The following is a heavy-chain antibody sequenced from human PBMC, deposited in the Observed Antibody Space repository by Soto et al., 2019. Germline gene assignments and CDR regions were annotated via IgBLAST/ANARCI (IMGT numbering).Heavy chain of an antibody. J-gene: IGHJ6*02. CDR3: ARLSGDHSAFFSYGMDA. V-gene: IGHV1-2*02. CDR1: GYTFTDYY. D-gene: IGHD2-21*01. CDR2: ISPKSGDT. Sequence: ASVKVSWKASGYTFTDYYLHRVRQAPGQGLQWMGWISPKSGDTKYAQNLQGRVTMTRDTSIGATYMELSSLTSDDTAVYYCARLSGDHSAFFSYGMDAWGQGTTVTVSS.